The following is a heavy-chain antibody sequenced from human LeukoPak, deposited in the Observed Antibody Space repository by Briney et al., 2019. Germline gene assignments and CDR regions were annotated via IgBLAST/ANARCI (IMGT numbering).Heavy chain of an antibody. V-gene: IGHV4-59*01. D-gene: IGHD6-6*01. CDR3: ARGRSSSDY. Sequence: SETLSLTCTVSGDSISSYYWSWIRQPPGKGLEWIGYIYYSGSTNYNPSLKSRVTISVDTSKNQFSLKLSSVTAADTAVYYCARGRSSSDYWGQGTLVTVSS. J-gene: IGHJ4*02. CDR1: GDSISSYY. CDR2: IYYSGST.